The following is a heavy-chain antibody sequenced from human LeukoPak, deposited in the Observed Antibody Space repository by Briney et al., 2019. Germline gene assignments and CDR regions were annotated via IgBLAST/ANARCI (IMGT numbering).Heavy chain of an antibody. J-gene: IGHJ4*02. D-gene: IGHD3-22*01. V-gene: IGHV1-46*01. Sequence: ASVRVSCKASGYTFSDHDVNWVRQAPGQGLEWMGIINPRGGSISYAQKFQGRVTMTRDTSTSTVYMELSSLRSEDTAVYYCARDPPYDTSGYYFDYWGQGTLVTVSS. CDR3: ARDPPYDTSGYYFDY. CDR1: GYTFSDHD. CDR2: INPRGGSI.